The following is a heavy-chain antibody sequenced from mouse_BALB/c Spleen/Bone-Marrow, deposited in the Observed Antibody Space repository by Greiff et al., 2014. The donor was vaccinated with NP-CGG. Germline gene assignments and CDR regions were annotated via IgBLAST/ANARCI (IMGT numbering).Heavy chain of an antibody. J-gene: IGHJ4*01. Sequence: EVQLQQSGPELVKPGASMKISCKASGYSFTGYTMNWVKQSHGKNLEWIGLINPYNGGTSYNQKFKGKATLTVEKSSSTAYMELLSLTSEDSAVYYCGANYYGYDYARDYWGQGTSVTVSS. D-gene: IGHD1-2*01. CDR3: GANYYGYDYARDY. CDR2: INPYNGGT. V-gene: IGHV1-26*01. CDR1: GYSFTGYT.